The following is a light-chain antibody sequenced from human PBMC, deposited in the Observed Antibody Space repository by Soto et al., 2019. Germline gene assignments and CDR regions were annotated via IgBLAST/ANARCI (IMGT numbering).Light chain of an antibody. V-gene: IGKV3-20*01. J-gene: IGKJ2*01. Sequence: EVVLTQSPGTLSLSPGERATLSCRASQSISNNYFAWYQQKPGQAPRLLIFGSSDRATGIPDRFSGSGSGTDFTLNISRLEPADFAVYDCQQYGSSPPYTFGQGTKLEIK. CDR2: GSS. CDR1: QSISNNY. CDR3: QQYGSSPPYT.